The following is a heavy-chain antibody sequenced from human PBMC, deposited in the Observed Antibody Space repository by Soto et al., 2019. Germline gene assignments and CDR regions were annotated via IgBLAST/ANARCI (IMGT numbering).Heavy chain of an antibody. CDR2: ISSSSSYI. V-gene: IGHV3-21*01. Sequence: EVQLVESGGGLVKPGGSLRLSCAASGFTFSSYSMNWVRQAPGKGLEWVSSISSSSSYIYYADSVKGRFTISRDNAKNSLYLQMNSLRAEDTAVYYCARVEQLERRSDYWGQGTLVTVSS. D-gene: IGHD1-1*01. CDR1: GFTFSSYS. CDR3: ARVEQLERRSDY. J-gene: IGHJ4*02.